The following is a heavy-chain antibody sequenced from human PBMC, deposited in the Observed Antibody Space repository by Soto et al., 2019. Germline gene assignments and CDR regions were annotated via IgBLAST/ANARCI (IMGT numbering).Heavy chain of an antibody. V-gene: IGHV4-59*01. CDR1: GGSISSYY. D-gene: IGHD2-2*01. CDR3: ASPYCSSTSCYAWLTS. Sequence: QVQLQESGPGLVKPSETLSLTCTVSGGSISSYYWSWIRQPPGKGLEWIGYIYYSGSTNYNPSLKSRVTISVDTSKNQFSLKLSSVTAADTAVYYCASPYCSSTSCYAWLTSWGQGTLVTVSS. J-gene: IGHJ4*02. CDR2: IYYSGST.